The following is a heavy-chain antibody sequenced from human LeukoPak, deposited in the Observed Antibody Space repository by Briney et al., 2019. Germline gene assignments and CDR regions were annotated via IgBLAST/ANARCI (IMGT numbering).Heavy chain of an antibody. CDR1: GGSFSGYY. CDR2: INHSGST. D-gene: IGHD2-2*01. V-gene: IGHV4-34*01. CDR3: ARGISKVPRPAPYYKRWFDP. Sequence: SETLSLTCAVYGGSFSGYYWSWIRQPPGKGLEWIGGINHSGSTNYNPSLKSRVTISVDTSKNQFSLKLSSVTAADTAVYYCARGISKVPRPAPYYKRWFDPWGQGTLVTVSS. J-gene: IGHJ5*02.